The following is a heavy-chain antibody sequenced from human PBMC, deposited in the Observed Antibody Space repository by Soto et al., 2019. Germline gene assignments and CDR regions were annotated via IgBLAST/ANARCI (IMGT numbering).Heavy chain of an antibody. V-gene: IGHV6-1*01. Sequence: SQTLSLTCAISGDSVSSNSAAWNWIRQSPSRGLEWLGRTYYRSKWYNDYAVSVKSRITINPDTSKNQFSLQLNSVTPEDTAVYYCARDISFGSGIDYYGMHVWGQGTTVTVYS. D-gene: IGHD6-19*01. CDR1: GDSVSSNSAA. CDR2: TYYRSKWYN. CDR3: ARDISFGSGIDYYGMHV. J-gene: IGHJ6*02.